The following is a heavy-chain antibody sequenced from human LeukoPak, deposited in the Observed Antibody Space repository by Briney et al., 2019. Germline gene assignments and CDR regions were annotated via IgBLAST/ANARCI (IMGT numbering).Heavy chain of an antibody. D-gene: IGHD2-15*01. Sequence: GGSLRLSCADSGFTFSRYWMHWVRQTPGPGLVWVSCISADGSVTRYANSVKGRFTISRDNTKSTLYLQMHSLRAEDTAVYYCATAGGDGSRMGFDPWGQGTLVTVSS. CDR1: GFTFSRYW. V-gene: IGHV3-74*01. J-gene: IGHJ5*02. CDR2: ISADGSVT. CDR3: ATAGGDGSRMGFDP.